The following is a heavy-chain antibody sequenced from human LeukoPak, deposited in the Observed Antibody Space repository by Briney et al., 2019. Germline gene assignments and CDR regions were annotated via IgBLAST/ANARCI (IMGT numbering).Heavy chain of an antibody. J-gene: IGHJ4*02. D-gene: IGHD1-26*01. CDR1: GFTFSSYW. CDR3: ARDPEWELRGTFDY. V-gene: IGHV3-30*03. CDR2: ISYDGSNK. Sequence: GGSLRLSCAASGFTFSSYWMSWVRQAPGKGLEWVAVISYDGSNKYYADSVKGRFTISRDNSKNTLYLQMNSLRAEDTAVYYCARDPEWELRGTFDYWGQGTLVTVSS.